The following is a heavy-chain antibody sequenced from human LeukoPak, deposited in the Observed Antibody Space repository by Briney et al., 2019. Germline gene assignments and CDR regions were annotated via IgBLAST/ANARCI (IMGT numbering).Heavy chain of an antibody. CDR1: GFTFSSYA. Sequence: GGSLRLSCAASGFTFSSYAMHWVRQAPGKGLEWVAVISYDGSNKYYADSVKGRFTISRDNSKNTLYLQMNSLRAEDTAVYYCARASRESLWSFDYWGQGTLVTVSS. V-gene: IGHV3-30*04. D-gene: IGHD3-10*01. CDR2: ISYDGSNK. CDR3: ARASRESLWSFDY. J-gene: IGHJ4*02.